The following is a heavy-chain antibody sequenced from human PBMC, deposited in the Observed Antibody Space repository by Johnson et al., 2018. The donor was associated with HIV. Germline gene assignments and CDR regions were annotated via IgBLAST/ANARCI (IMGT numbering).Heavy chain of an antibody. V-gene: IGHV3-66*01. CDR3: ARELYEILTGSPGAFDI. Sequence: VQLVESGGGLVQPGGSLRLSCAASGFTVSSNYMSWVRQAPGKGLEWVSVIYSGGSTYYADSVKGRFTISRDNAKNSLYLQMNSLGAEDTAVYYCARELYEILTGSPGAFDIWGQGTMVTVSS. D-gene: IGHD3-9*01. CDR1: GFTVSSNY. CDR2: IYSGGST. J-gene: IGHJ3*02.